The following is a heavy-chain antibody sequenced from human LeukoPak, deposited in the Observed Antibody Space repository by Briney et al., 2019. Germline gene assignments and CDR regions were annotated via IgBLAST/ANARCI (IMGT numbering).Heavy chain of an antibody. Sequence: GGSLRLSCAASGFTFSDYSMNWVRQAPGKGLEWISYIGIDSGNTNYADSVKGRFTISGDKAKNSLYLQMNSLRVEDTAVYYCAGDYKYAFDNWSQGTLVTVSS. V-gene: IGHV3-48*01. CDR2: IGIDSGNT. J-gene: IGHJ4*02. CDR3: AGDYKYAFDN. CDR1: GFTFSDYS. D-gene: IGHD5-24*01.